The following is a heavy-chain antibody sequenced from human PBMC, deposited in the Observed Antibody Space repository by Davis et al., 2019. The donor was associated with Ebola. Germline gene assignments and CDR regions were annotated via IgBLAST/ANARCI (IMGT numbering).Heavy chain of an antibody. J-gene: IGHJ4*02. V-gene: IGHV3-23*01. CDR3: AKLLSIWGSGAFDY. CDR2: ISGSGRNT. Sequence: GESLKISCAASGFTFNTYAMSWVRQAPGKGLEWVSGISGSGRNTYYADSVKGRFTISRDNSKKTLYLQMNSLRAEDTAVYYCAKLLSIWGSGAFDYWGQGTLVTVSS. D-gene: IGHD3-10*01. CDR1: GFTFNTYA.